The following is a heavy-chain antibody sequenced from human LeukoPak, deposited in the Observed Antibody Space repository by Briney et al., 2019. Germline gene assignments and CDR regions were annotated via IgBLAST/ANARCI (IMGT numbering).Heavy chain of an antibody. CDR3: LRDNFTNPDY. D-gene: IGHD2-2*01. J-gene: IGHJ4*02. V-gene: IGHV1-2*02. CDR2: INPNSGGT. CDR1: GYTFTGYY. Sequence: ASVKVSCKASGYTFTGYYMHWVRQAPGQGLEWMGWINPNSGGTNYAQKFQGRVTMTMDTSISTAYMQLSRLRSDDTAVYYCLRDNFTNPDYWGQGTLVTVSS.